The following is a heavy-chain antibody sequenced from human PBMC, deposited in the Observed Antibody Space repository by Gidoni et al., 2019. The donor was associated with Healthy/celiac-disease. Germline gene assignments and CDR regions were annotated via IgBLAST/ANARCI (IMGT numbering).Heavy chain of an antibody. CDR2: INHSGST. D-gene: IGHD2-21*02. CDR3: ASFYGGNSIFDY. Sequence: QVQLQQWGAGLLKPSETLSLTCAVYGGSFSGYYWSWIRQPPGKGLEWLGEINHSGSTNYNPSLKSRVTISVDTSKNQFSLKLSSVTAADTAVYYCASFYGGNSIFDYWGQGTLVTVSS. CDR1: GGSFSGYY. J-gene: IGHJ4*02. V-gene: IGHV4-34*01.